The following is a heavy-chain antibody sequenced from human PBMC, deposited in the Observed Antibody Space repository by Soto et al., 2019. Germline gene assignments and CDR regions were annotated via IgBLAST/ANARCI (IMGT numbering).Heavy chain of an antibody. V-gene: IGHV1-2*04. Sequence: ASVKISCKASGYSFTDYHIHWVRQAPGQGLEWLGRINPKSGGTSTAQKFQGWVTMTTDTSISTASMELTRLTSEDTAIYYCARGDSTDCSNGVCSFFYNHDMDVWGEGTTVTVSS. CDR2: INPKSGGT. D-gene: IGHD2-8*01. CDR3: ARGDSTDCSNGVCSFFYNHDMDV. CDR1: GYSFTDYH. J-gene: IGHJ6*04.